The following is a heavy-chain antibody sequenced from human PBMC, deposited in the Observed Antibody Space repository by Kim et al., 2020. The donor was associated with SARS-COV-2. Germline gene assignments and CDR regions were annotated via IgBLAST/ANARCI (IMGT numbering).Heavy chain of an antibody. D-gene: IGHD3-9*01. J-gene: IGHJ4*02. CDR1: GGSFSGYY. CDR2: INHSGST. Sequence: SETLSLTCAVYGGSFSGYYWSWIRQPPGKGLEWIGEINHSGSTNYNPSLKSRVTISVDTSKNQFSLKLSSVTAADTAVYYCARSHFDAITDYWGQGTLVTVSS. CDR3: ARSHFDAITDY. V-gene: IGHV4-34*01.